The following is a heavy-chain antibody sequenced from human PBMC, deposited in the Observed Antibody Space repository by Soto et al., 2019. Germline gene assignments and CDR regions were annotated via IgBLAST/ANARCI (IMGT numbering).Heavy chain of an antibody. CDR3: AKDLIPLLNHSSFEY. V-gene: IGHV3-23*01. CDR2: ISGSGGST. Sequence: GGSLRLSCAASGFTFSSYAMSWVRQAPGKGLEWVSAISGSGGSTYYADSVKGRFTISRDNSENTLYLQMNSLRAEDTAVYYCAKDLIPLLNHSSFEYWGQGTLVTVS. CDR1: GFTFSSYA. J-gene: IGHJ4*02. D-gene: IGHD2-15*01.